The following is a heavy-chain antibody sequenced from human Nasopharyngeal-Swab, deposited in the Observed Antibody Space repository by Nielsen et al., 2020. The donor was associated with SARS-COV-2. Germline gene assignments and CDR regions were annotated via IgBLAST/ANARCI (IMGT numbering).Heavy chain of an antibody. Sequence: WIRQPPGKALEWLALIYWDDDKRYSPSLKSRLTITKDTSKNQVVLTMTNMDPVDTATYYCAHGAHEYGDYGAYYYYYGMDVWGQGTTVTVSS. D-gene: IGHD4-17*01. CDR3: AHGAHEYGDYGAYYYYYGMDV. V-gene: IGHV2-5*02. J-gene: IGHJ6*02. CDR2: IYWDDDK.